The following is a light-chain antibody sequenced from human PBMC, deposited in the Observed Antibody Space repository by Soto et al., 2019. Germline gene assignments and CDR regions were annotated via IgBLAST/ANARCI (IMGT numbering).Light chain of an antibody. J-gene: IGLJ2*01. V-gene: IGLV2-14*01. Sequence: QSALIQPASVSGSPGQSITISCTGTGSDVGGYNYVFWYQQHPGKAPKLMIYDVSNRPSGVSKRFSGSKSGNTASLTISGLQAEDEADYYCSSYTSSSPVVFGGGTKLTVL. CDR3: SSYTSSSPVV. CDR1: GSDVGGYNY. CDR2: DVS.